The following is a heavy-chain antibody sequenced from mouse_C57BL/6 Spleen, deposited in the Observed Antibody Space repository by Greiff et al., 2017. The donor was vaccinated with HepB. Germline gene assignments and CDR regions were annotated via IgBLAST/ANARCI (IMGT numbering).Heavy chain of an antibody. D-gene: IGHD1-1*01. CDR2: INPSTGGT. CDR3: ERSLYYYASSGWYFDV. CDR1: GYSFTGYY. V-gene: IGHV1-42*01. J-gene: IGHJ1*03. Sequence: VHVKQSGPELVKPGASVKISCKASGYSFTGYYMNWVKQSPEKSLEWIGEINPSTGGTTYNQKFKAKATLTVDKSSSTAYMQLKSLTSEDSAVYYCERSLYYYASSGWYFDVWGTGTTVTVSS.